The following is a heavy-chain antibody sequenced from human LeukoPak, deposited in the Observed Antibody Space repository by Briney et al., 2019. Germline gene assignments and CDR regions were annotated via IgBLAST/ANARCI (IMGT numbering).Heavy chain of an antibody. Sequence: SETLSLTCAVYGGSFSGCYWSWIRQPPGKGLEWIGEINHSGSTNYNPSLKSRVTISVDTSKNQFSLKLSSVTAADTAVYYCARGRYCSSTSCWNYYYYMDVWGKGTTVTVSS. CDR2: INHSGST. D-gene: IGHD2-2*01. V-gene: IGHV4-34*01. J-gene: IGHJ6*03. CDR1: GGSFSGCY. CDR3: ARGRYCSSTSCWNYYYYMDV.